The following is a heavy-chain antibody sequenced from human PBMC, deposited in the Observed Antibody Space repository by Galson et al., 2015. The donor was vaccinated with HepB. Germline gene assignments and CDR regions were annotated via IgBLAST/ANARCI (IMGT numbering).Heavy chain of an antibody. Sequence: SLRLSCAASGFSFSNYWMSWVRQAPGKGLEWVANIKKDGSDKYYVDSVKGRFTISRDNARNSLYLQMNSLRVEDTAVYYCARDALEGRATYVGGFDYWGQGILVTVSS. V-gene: IGHV3-7*01. J-gene: IGHJ4*02. CDR1: GFSFSNYW. CDR2: IKKDGSDK. D-gene: IGHD1-1*01. CDR3: ARDALEGRATYVGGFDY.